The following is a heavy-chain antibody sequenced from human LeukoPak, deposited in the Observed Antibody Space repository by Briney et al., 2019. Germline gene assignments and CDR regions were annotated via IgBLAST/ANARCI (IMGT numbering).Heavy chain of an antibody. CDR1: GFTFSSYW. Sequence: GGSLRLSCAASGFTFSSYWMSWVRQAPGKGLEWVANIKQDGSEKYYVDSVKGRFTISRDNAKNSLFLHMNSLGAEDTAVYYCVRTGGWPLPYFESWGQGSLVTVSS. CDR2: IKQDGSEK. V-gene: IGHV3-7*01. D-gene: IGHD6-19*01. J-gene: IGHJ4*02. CDR3: VRTGGWPLPYFES.